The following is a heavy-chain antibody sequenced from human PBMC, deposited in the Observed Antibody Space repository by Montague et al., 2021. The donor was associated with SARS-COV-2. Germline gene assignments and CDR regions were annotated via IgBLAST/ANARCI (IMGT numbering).Heavy chain of an antibody. V-gene: IGHV4-59*01. D-gene: IGHD2-15*01. CDR1: GGSITAYY. J-gene: IGHJ5*02. Sequence: SETLSLTCSVSGGSITAYYFTWIRQPPRTGLEWICYTFHSGSTNYNHSLTSRVTISVDKSKTQFSLELSSVTAAATAVDDCGRLGPERHCSVSSCSPSWGQGTLVSVSS. CDR3: GRLGPERHCSVSSCSPS. CDR2: TFHSGST.